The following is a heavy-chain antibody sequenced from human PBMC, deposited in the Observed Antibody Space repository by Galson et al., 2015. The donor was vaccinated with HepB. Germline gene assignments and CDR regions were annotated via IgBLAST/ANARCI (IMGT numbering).Heavy chain of an antibody. CDR3: AKVARPRWWVYYGMDV. CDR2: IGTDSIYI. Sequence: SLRLSCAASGFTFSNSDMNWVRQAPGKGLEWVSSIGTDSIYIYYADSVKGRFTISRDNAKNSLYLQMNSLRAKDTAVYYCAKVARPRWWVYYGMDVWGQGTTVTVSS. J-gene: IGHJ6*02. V-gene: IGHV3-21*04. D-gene: IGHD2-15*01. CDR1: GFTFSNSD.